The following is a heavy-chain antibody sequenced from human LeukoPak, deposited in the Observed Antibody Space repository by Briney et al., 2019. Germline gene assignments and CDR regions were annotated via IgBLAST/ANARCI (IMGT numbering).Heavy chain of an antibody. Sequence: GGXLXXSCAASGFAFSRYWMQWVRQAPGQGLVWVSHINSDGSSTTYADSVKGRFTTSRDNAKNTLYLQMNSLRAEDTAVYYCVRDNYGVDYWGQGTLVTVSS. J-gene: IGHJ4*02. V-gene: IGHV3-74*03. D-gene: IGHD3-10*01. CDR2: INSDGSST. CDR1: GFAFSRYW. CDR3: VRDNYGVDY.